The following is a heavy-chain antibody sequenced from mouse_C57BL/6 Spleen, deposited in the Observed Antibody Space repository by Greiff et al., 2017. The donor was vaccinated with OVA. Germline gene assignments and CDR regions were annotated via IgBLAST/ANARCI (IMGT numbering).Heavy chain of an antibody. CDR2: IWRGGST. V-gene: IGHV2-5*01. CDR1: GFSLTSYG. D-gene: IGHD1-1*01. J-gene: IGHJ4*01. CDR3: AKRSFTTVVGDYAMDY. Sequence: QVQLQQSGPGLVQPSQSLSITCTVSGFSLTSYGVHWVRQSPGKGLEWLGVIWRGGSTDYTAAFMSRLSITEYNSKRHVFFKKNSLQAYGTSIYFCAKRSFTTVVGDYAMDYRGQGTSVTVSS.